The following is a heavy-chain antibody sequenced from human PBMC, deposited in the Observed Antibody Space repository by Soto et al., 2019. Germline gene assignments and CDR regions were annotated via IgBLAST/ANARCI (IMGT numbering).Heavy chain of an antibody. CDR1: SNGK. Sequence: SNGKMNVEGQGAGLGGGWVVRIKSKTDGGTTDYAAPVKGRFTISRDDSKNTLYLQMNSLKTEDTAVYYCTTASGSGYDTGYYYYYGMDVWGQGTTVTVSS. V-gene: IGHV3-15*07. D-gene: IGHD5-12*01. CDR3: TTASGSGYDTGYYYYYGMDV. J-gene: IGHJ6*02. CDR2: IKSKTDGGTT.